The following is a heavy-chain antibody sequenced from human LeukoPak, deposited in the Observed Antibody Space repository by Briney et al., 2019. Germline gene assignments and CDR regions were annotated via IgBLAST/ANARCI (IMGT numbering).Heavy chain of an antibody. CDR2: ISSLSGTI. V-gene: IGHV3-48*01. D-gene: IGHD3-10*02. Sequence: GGSLRLSCAASGFTFSSYSMNWVRQAPGEGLEWVSYISSLSGTIYYADSVKGRFTISRGNAKNSLYLQMNSLRAEDTAVYYCAELGITMIGGVWGKGTTVTISS. CDR3: AELGITMIGGV. CDR1: GFTFSSYS. J-gene: IGHJ6*04.